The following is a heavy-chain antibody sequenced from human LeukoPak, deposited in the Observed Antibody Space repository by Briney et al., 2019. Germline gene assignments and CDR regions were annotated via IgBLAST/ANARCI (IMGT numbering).Heavy chain of an antibody. J-gene: IGHJ3*02. CDR1: GYTFTGYY. D-gene: IGHD6-19*01. CDR2: INPNSGGT. V-gene: IGHV1-2*02. Sequence: GASVKVSCKASGYTFTGYYMHWVRQAPGQGLEWMGWINPNSGGTNYAQKFQGRVTMTRDTSISTAYMELSRLRSDDTAVYYCASIYIAVAREYDAFDIWGQGTKVTVSS. CDR3: ASIYIAVAREYDAFDI.